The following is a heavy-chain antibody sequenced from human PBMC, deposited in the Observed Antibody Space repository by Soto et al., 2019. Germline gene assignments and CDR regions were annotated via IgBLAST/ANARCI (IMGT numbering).Heavy chain of an antibody. D-gene: IGHD3-22*01. CDR2: IGTAGDT. Sequence: WSLRLSCSASGFTFSSYDMHWVRQGPGKGLEWVSAIGTAGDTNYAGSVKGRFTISRENAKNSLYLQMNSLRAGDTAIYFCARAIGPTLFDYWGQGTLVTVSS. V-gene: IGHV3-13*04. J-gene: IGHJ4*02. CDR1: GFTFSSYD. CDR3: ARAIGPTLFDY.